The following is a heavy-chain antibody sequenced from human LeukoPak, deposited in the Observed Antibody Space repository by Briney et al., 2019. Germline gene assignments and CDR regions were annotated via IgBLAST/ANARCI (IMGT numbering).Heavy chain of an antibody. J-gene: IGHJ3*02. Sequence: GASVKVSCKASGYTFTSYYMHWVRQAPGQGLEWMGIINPSGGSTSYAQKFQGRVTMTRDMSTSTVYMELSSLRSEDTAVYYCASPKYDSSGYGAFDIWGQGTMVTVSS. CDR2: INPSGGST. CDR1: GYTFTSYY. CDR3: ASPKYDSSGYGAFDI. D-gene: IGHD3-22*01. V-gene: IGHV1-46*01.